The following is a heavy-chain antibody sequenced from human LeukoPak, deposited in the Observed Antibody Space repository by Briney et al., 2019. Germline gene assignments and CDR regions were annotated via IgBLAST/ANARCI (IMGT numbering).Heavy chain of an antibody. Sequence: GGSLRLSCAASGFTCSRYWMSWVRQAPGKGLEWVANIKEDGSEKNYVDYVKGRFTISRDNAKNSLHLQMNSLRAEDTAVSYCVGGGVWGSFDYWGQGTLVTVSS. J-gene: IGHJ4*02. V-gene: IGHV3-7*01. CDR3: VGGGVWGSFDY. CDR2: IKEDGSEK. D-gene: IGHD3-16*01. CDR1: GFTCSRYW.